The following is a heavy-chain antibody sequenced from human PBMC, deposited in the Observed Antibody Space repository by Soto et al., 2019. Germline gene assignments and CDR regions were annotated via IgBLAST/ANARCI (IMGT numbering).Heavy chain of an antibody. CDR3: ARDRRYDFWSGYQYYYYYYGMDV. D-gene: IGHD3-3*01. CDR2: IDSSSGSTI. V-gene: IGHV3-48*04. Sequence: EVQLVESGGGLVQPGGSLRVSCAASGFTFSRYSMNWVRQAPGKGLEWLSYIDSSSGSTIYYADSVKGRFTISRDNAKNSLYLQMNSLRAEDTAVYYCARDRRYDFWSGYQYYYYYYGMDVWGQGTTVTVSS. J-gene: IGHJ6*02. CDR1: GFTFSRYS.